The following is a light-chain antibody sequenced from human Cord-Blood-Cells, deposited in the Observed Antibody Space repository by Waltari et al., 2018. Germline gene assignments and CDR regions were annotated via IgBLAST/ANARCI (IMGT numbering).Light chain of an antibody. J-gene: IGLJ2*01. Sequence: QSVLTQPPSASGTPGQRVTISCSGSSSNIGSNYVYWYQQLPGTAPKLLSYRNNHRPSGVPDRFSGSKSGTSASLAISGLRSEDEADYYCAAWDDSLSGPVVFGGGTKLTVL. CDR2: RNN. CDR3: AAWDDSLSGPVV. V-gene: IGLV1-47*01. CDR1: SSNIGSNY.